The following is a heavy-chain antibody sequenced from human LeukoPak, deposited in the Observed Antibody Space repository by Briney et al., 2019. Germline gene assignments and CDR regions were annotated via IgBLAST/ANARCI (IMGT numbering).Heavy chain of an antibody. Sequence: ASVKVSCKASGGTFSSYAISWVRQAPGQGLEWMGGIIPIFGTANYAQKFRGRVTITTDESTSTAYMELSSLRSEDTAVYYCARPSGGLVPAAIAKRSHYYYYYMDVWGKGTTVTVSS. CDR2: IIPIFGTA. CDR3: ARPSGGLVPAAIAKRSHYYYYYMDV. D-gene: IGHD2-2*01. CDR1: GGTFSSYA. J-gene: IGHJ6*03. V-gene: IGHV1-69*05.